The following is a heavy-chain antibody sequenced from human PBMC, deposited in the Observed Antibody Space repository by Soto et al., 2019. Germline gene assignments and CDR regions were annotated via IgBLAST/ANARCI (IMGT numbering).Heavy chain of an antibody. J-gene: IGHJ6*02. CDR3: ARERTGTTSMDV. CDR1: GYTFTSYD. V-gene: IGHV1-8*01. CDR2: MNPNRGNT. D-gene: IGHD1-1*01. Sequence: QVQLVQSGAEVKKPGASVKVSGKASGYTFTSYDINWVRQATGQGLEWMGWMNPNRGNTGYAQKFRGRVTMTRNTSISTAYMELSSLRSEDTAVYYCARERTGTTSMDVWGQGTTVTVSS.